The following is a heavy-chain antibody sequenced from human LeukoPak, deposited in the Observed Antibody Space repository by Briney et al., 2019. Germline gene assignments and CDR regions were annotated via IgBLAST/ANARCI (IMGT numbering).Heavy chain of an antibody. CDR2: IYTSGST. Sequence: GSLRLSCAASGFTFSNYAMSWIRQPTGKGLEWIGRIYTSGSTNYNPSLKSRVTMSVDTSKKQFSLKLSSVTAADTAVYYCASRKLGNDYWGQGTLVTVSS. CDR1: GFTFSNYA. CDR3: ASRKLGNDY. V-gene: IGHV4-4*07. D-gene: IGHD7-27*01. J-gene: IGHJ4*02.